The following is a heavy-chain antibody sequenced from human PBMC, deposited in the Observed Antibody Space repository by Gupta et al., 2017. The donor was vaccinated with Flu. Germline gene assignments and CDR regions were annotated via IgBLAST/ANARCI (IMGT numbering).Heavy chain of an antibody. CDR1: GYTFTGYY. V-gene: IGHV1-2*06. J-gene: IGHJ3*02. CDR3: ARKKGRAYCSSTSCHDAFDI. Sequence: QVQLVQSGAEVKKPGASVTVSCKASGYTFTGYYMNWVRQAPGQGLEWMGRINPNRGGTNYAQKFQGRVTMTRDTSISTAYMELSRLRSDDTAVYYCARKKGRAYCSSTSCHDAFDIWGQGTMVTVSS. CDR2: INPNRGGT. D-gene: IGHD2-2*01.